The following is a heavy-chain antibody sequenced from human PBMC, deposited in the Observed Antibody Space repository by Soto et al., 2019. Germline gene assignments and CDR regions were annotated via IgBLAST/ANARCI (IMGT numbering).Heavy chain of an antibody. V-gene: IGHV4-59*01. CDR3: ARGYYDSNGQSNTFDI. J-gene: IGHJ3*02. CDR1: GPSISSSY. Sequence: SETLALTCTVSGPSISSSYWSWIRESPGKGLERIGYVYYSRRTKYNPSLKSRVTISVDTSKYQFSLKLSSVTAADTAVYYCARGYYDSNGQSNTFDIWGQGTMVT. D-gene: IGHD3-22*01. CDR2: VYYSRRT.